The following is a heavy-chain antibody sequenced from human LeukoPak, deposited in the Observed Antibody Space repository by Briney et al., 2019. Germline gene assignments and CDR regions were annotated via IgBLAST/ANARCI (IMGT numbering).Heavy chain of an antibody. V-gene: IGHV6-1*01. CDR1: GDSVSSNSVT. Sequence: SQTLSLTCAISGDSVSSNSVTWNWIRQSPSRGLEWLGRTYYRSTWYNDYAVSVRGRITVNPDTSKNQFSLQLNSVTPEDTAVYYRAREDYYYDSSGYPYYFDYWGQGTLVTVSS. J-gene: IGHJ4*02. CDR3: AREDYYYDSSGYPYYFDY. CDR2: TYYRSTWYN. D-gene: IGHD3-22*01.